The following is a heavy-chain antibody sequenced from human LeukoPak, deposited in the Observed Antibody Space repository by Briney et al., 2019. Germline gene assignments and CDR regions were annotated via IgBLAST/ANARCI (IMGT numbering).Heavy chain of an antibody. Sequence: SETLSLTCTVSGYSISSGYYWGWIRQPPGKGLEWIGSIYHSGSTYYNPSLKSRVTISVDTSKNQFSLKLSSETAADTAVYYCARDNRFDYWGQGTLVTVSS. CDR1: GYSISSGYY. J-gene: IGHJ4*02. CDR3: ARDNRFDY. V-gene: IGHV4-38-2*02. CDR2: IYHSGST. D-gene: IGHD1-14*01.